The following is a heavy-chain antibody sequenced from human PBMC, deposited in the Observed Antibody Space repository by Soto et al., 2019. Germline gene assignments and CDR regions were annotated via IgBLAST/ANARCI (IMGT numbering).Heavy chain of an antibody. CDR1: GGSFSGYY. D-gene: IGHD6-13*01. V-gene: IGHV4-34*01. CDR3: ARLEGLLRQPVGYYYGMDV. Sequence: QVQLQQWGAGLLKPSETLSLTCAVYGGSFSGYYWSWIRQPPGKGLGWIGEINHSGSTNYNPSLKSRVTISVDTSKNQFSLKLSSVTAADTAVYYCARLEGLLRQPVGYYYGMDVWGQGTTVTVSS. CDR2: INHSGST. J-gene: IGHJ6*02.